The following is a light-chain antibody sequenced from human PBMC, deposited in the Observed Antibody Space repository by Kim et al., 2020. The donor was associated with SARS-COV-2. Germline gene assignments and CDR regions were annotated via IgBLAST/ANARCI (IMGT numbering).Light chain of an antibody. J-gene: IGLJ2*01. CDR1: SSDGGSYNL. Sequence: GQSITLSCTGTSSDGGSYNLVSWYQQHPGKAPKLMIYEGSKRPSGVSNRFSGSKSGNTASLTISGLQAEDEADYYCCSYAGSSTVVFGGGTQLTVL. CDR3: CSYAGSSTVV. CDR2: EGS. V-gene: IGLV2-23*01.